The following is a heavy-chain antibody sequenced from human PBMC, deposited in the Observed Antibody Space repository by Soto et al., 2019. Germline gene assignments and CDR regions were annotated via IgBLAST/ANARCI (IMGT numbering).Heavy chain of an antibody. CDR2: ISSRTNTI. Sequence: EVQLVESGGGLVQPGGSLRLSCAASGFTFSAYYMNWVRQAPGKGLEWVSYISSRTNTIDYADSVQGRFTISRDDAKNTMYLQMDSLRAEDTAVDYCARARRIAAAADLSFDSWGQGTLVTVSS. V-gene: IGHV3-48*01. CDR1: GFTFSAYY. J-gene: IGHJ4*02. CDR3: ARARRIAAAADLSFDS. D-gene: IGHD6-13*01.